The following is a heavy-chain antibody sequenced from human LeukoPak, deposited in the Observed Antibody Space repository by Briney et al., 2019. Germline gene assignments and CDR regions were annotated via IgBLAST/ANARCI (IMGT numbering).Heavy chain of an antibody. CDR3: ARSLNIAAAGTFDY. CDR1: GGTFSSYA. CDR2: IIPIFGTA. V-gene: IGHV1-69*05. J-gene: IGHJ4*02. Sequence: GASVKVSCKASGGTFSSYAISWVRQAPGQGLEWMGGIIPIFGTANYAQKIQGRVTFTTDESTSTAYMELSSLRSEDTAVYYCARSLNIAAAGTFDYWGQGTLVTVSS. D-gene: IGHD6-13*01.